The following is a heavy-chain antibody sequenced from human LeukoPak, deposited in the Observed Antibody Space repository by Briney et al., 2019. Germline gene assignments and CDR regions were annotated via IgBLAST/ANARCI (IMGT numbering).Heavy chain of an antibody. CDR1: GWTFTSYY. CDR2: INPSDGDT. J-gene: IGHJ4*02. V-gene: IGHV1-46*01. CDR3: ARGGYNSKFDN. D-gene: IGHD5-24*01. Sequence: AAVQVAFKAWGWTFTSYYMDWLRPAPGQGRGCMGIINPSDGDTNYTQRFQGRVTMTRDTSTSTVYMQLSSLRSEDTAVYYCARGGYNSKFDNWGQGTLVTVSS.